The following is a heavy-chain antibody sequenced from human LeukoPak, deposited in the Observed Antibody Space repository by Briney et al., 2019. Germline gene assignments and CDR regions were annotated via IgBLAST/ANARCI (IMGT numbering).Heavy chain of an antibody. CDR2: IIPIFGIA. CDR1: GGTFSSYA. CDR3: ARDGFWMVRGESDAFDI. D-gene: IGHD3-10*01. Sequence: SVKVSCKASGGTFSSYAISWVRQAPGQGLEWMGRIIPIFGIANYAQKFQGRVTITADKSTSTAYMELSSLRSEDTAVYYCARDGFWMVRGESDAFDIWGQGTMVTVPS. J-gene: IGHJ3*02. V-gene: IGHV1-69*04.